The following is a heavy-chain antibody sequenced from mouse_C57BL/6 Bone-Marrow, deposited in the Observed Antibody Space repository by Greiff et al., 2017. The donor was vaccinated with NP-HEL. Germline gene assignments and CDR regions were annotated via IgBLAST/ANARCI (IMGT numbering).Heavy chain of an antibody. J-gene: IGHJ1*03. CDR2: IDPSDSYT. V-gene: IGHV1-59*01. CDR1: GYTFTSYW. CDR3: ARVRYFDV. Sequence: QVQLQQPGAELVRPGTSVKLSCKASGYTFTSYWMHWVKQRPGQGLEWIGVIDPSDSYTNYNQKFKGKATLTVDTSSSTAYMQLSSLTSEDSAVYCCARVRYFDVWGTGTTVTVSS.